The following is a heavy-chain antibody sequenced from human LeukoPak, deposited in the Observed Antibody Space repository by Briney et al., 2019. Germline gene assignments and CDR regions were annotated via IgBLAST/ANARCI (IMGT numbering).Heavy chain of an antibody. CDR2: IYSGGST. CDR3: ARASYGYNLSYMDV. D-gene: IGHD5-24*01. V-gene: IGHV3-53*01. CDR1: GFTVSSNY. J-gene: IGHJ6*03. Sequence: SGGSLRLSCAASGFTVSSNYMSWVRQAPGKGLEWVSVIYSGGSTYYADSVKGRFTISRDNSKNTLYLQMNSLRAEDTAVYYCARASYGYNLSYMDVWGKGTTVTVSS.